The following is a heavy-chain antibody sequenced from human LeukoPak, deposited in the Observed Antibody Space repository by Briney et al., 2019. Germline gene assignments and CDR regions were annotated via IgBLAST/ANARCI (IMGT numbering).Heavy chain of an antibody. CDR2: IRSRSNEI. CDR3: TRDLDLYNDAFDI. V-gene: IGHV3-21*01. CDR1: GFTFTRYR. J-gene: IGHJ3*02. D-gene: IGHD1-14*01. Sequence: GGSLRLSCTASGFTFTRYRMNWVRQAPGKGLEWVSSIRSRSNEIYYADSVKGRFTISGDNAKNSVFLQINSLRAEDTAVYYCTRDLDLYNDAFDIWGQGTRVIVSS.